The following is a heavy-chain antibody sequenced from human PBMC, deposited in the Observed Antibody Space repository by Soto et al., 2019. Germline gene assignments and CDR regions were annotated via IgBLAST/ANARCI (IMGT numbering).Heavy chain of an antibody. CDR3: AKVWSTYYFDY. J-gene: IGHJ4*02. CDR1: GFTFSSYI. V-gene: IGHV3-21*01. CDR2: ISGSGEYI. Sequence: GSLRLSCAASGFTFSSYIMNWVRQAPGKGLEWVSSISGSGEYIYYADSVKGRFTISRDNAKHSLYLQMNSLRAEDTAVYYCAKVWSTYYFDYWGQGTLVTVSS. D-gene: IGHD2-8*02.